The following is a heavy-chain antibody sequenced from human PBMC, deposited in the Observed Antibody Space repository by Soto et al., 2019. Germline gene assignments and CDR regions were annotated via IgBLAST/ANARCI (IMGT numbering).Heavy chain of an antibody. D-gene: IGHD3-3*01. CDR1: GFSLSSGVC. Sequence: VSGPTLLNPTQTLTLTCTFSGFSLSSGVCVAWVRQPPGKALEWLALIFWNDDKRYSPSLKTRLAVSKDTSKNQVVLRMTNMDPVDTGTYYCAHVGDFWSGEIDFWGQGALVTVSS. V-gene: IGHV2-5*01. CDR2: IFWNDDK. CDR3: AHVGDFWSGEIDF. J-gene: IGHJ4*02.